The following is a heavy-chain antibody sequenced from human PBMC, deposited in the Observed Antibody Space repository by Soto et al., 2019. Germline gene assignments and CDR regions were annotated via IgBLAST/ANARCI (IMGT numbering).Heavy chain of an antibody. D-gene: IGHD6-13*01. CDR3: VASLAASGLNWLDP. CDR2: IFANGHT. CDR1: GGSISEKY. Sequence: KTSETLSLTCIVSGGSISEKYWNWVRQPPGKGLEWNGLIFANGHTDYNPSLKSRVTMSVDASKNQFSLRLTSMTAADTAVYYCVASLAASGLNWLDPWGRGTLVTVSS. V-gene: IGHV4-4*07. J-gene: IGHJ5*02.